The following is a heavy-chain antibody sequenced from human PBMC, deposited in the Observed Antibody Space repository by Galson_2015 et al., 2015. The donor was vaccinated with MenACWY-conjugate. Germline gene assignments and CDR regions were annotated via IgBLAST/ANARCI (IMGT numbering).Heavy chain of an antibody. V-gene: IGHV3-48*03. CDR1: GFTFTGYE. CDR2: ISKNESGSPI. Sequence: SLRLSCAASGFTFTGYEFNWVRQAPGKGLEWLSYISKNESGSPIYHADSVKGRSTISRDNIKQAMVLEMNSLRAGDTGVYYCARVGTWIHQYFYYMDVWGKGTTVTVSS. D-gene: IGHD5-18*01. CDR3: ARVGTWIHQYFYYMDV. J-gene: IGHJ6*03.